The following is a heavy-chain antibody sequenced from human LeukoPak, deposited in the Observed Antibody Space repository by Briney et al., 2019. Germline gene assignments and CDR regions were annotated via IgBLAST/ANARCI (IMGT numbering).Heavy chain of an antibody. CDR1: GFTFSSYA. Sequence: PGGSLRLSCAASGFTFSSYAMSWVRQAPGKGLEWVSTISDSGGNTYYADSVKGRFTISRDNAKNSLSLQMNSLRAEDTAVYYCARDQVDRIWYFDYWGQGTLVTVSS. V-gene: IGHV3-23*01. D-gene: IGHD1-14*01. CDR3: ARDQVDRIWYFDY. J-gene: IGHJ4*02. CDR2: ISDSGGNT.